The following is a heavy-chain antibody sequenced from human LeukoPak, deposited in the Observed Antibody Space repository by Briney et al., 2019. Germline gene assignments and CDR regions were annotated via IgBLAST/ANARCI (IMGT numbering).Heavy chain of an antibody. D-gene: IGHD4-23*01. CDR2: INPNSGGT. Sequence: ASVKVSCKTSGYTFSGDYMHWVRQAPGQGLEWMGWINPNSGGTNYAQKFQGRVTMTRDTSISTAYMELSRLRSDDTAVYYCARVAETTVVTPYFDYWGQGTLVTVSS. J-gene: IGHJ4*02. V-gene: IGHV1-2*02. CDR1: GYTFSGDY. CDR3: ARVAETTVVTPYFDY.